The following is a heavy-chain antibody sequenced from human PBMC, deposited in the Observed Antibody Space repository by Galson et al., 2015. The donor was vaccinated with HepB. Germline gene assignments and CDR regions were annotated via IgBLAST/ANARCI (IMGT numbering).Heavy chain of an antibody. CDR2: IYYSGST. V-gene: IGHV4-59*02. Sequence: LRLSCAASGFTVSSNYWSWIRQPPGKGLEWIGYIYYSGSTYYNPSLKSRVTISVDTSKNQFSLKLSSVTAADTAVYYCARVSRDDAFDIWGQGTMVTVSS. CDR3: ARVSRDDAFDI. J-gene: IGHJ3*02. CDR1: GFTVSSNY.